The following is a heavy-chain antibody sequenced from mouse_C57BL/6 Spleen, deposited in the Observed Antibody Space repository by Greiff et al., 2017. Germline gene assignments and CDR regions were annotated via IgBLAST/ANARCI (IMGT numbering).Heavy chain of an antibody. Sequence: EVNVVESGGGLVKPGGSLKLSCAASGFTFSSYAMSWVRQTPEKRLEWVATISDGGSYTYYPDNVKGRFTISRDNAKNNLYLQMSHLKSEDTAMYYCARDRGTTVPYYAMDYWGQGTSVTVSS. CDR2: ISDGGSYT. J-gene: IGHJ4*01. D-gene: IGHD1-1*01. CDR3: ARDRGTTVPYYAMDY. CDR1: GFTFSSYA. V-gene: IGHV5-4*01.